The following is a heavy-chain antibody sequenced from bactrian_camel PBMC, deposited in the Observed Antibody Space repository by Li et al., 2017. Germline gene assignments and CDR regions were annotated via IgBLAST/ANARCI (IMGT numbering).Heavy chain of an antibody. CDR3: AADYRRAFGGSCDGFGY. CDR1: GSIERRYC. V-gene: IGHV3S53*01. J-gene: IGHJ6*01. D-gene: IGHD2*01. Sequence: HVQLVESGGGSVQAGGSLKLACAASGSIERRYCLAWFRQAPGKERETVAVLTSGGLPIYAPSVKDRFTISQDKAKTALYLQMNNLMPEDTGVYYCAADYRRAFGGSCDGFGYWGQGTQVTVS. CDR2: LTSGGLP.